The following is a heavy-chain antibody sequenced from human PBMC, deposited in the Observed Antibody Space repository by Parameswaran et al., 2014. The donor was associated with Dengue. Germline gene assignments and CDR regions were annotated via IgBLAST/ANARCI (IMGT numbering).Heavy chain of an antibody. CDR3: AREFNSSSYCSSTSCYIGGAFDI. V-gene: IGHV4-30-4*01. D-gene: IGHD2-2*02. Sequence: RWIRQPQEGPGWIGYIYYSGSTYYNPSLKSRVTISVDTSKNQFSLKLSSVTAADTAVYYCAREFNSSSYCSSTSCYIGGAFDIWGQGTMVTVSS. CDR2: IYYSGST. J-gene: IGHJ3*02.